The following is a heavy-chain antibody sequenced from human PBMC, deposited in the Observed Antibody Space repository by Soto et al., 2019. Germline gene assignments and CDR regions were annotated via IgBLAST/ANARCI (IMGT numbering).Heavy chain of an antibody. J-gene: IGHJ4*02. CDR3: ARDPGREFKYDFWSGYPQYYFDY. D-gene: IGHD3-3*01. Sequence: EVQLVESGGGLVQPGGSLRLSCAASGFTFSSYEMNWVRQAPGKGLEWVSYISSSGSTIYYADSVKGRFTISRDNAKNSLYLQMNSLRAEDTAVYYCARDPGREFKYDFWSGYPQYYFDYWGQGTLVTVSS. CDR1: GFTFSSYE. CDR2: ISSSGSTI. V-gene: IGHV3-48*03.